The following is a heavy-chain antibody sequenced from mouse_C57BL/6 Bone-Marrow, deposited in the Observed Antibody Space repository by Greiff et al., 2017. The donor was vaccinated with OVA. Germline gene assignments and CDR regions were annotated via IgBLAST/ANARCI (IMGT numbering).Heavy chain of an antibody. CDR2: INSDGGST. V-gene: IGHV5-2*01. CDR3: ARHITTVVAHYFDY. CDR1: EYEFPSHD. D-gene: IGHD1-1*01. J-gene: IGHJ2*01. Sequence: EVQLVESGGGLVQPGESLKLSCESNEYEFPSHDMSWVRKTPEKRLELVAAINSDGGSTYYPDTMGRRFIISRDNTKRTLYLQMSSLRSEDTALYYCARHITTVVAHYFDYWGQGTTLTVSS.